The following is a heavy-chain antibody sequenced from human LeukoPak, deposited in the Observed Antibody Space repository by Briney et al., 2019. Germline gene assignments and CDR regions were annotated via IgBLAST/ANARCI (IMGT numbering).Heavy chain of an antibody. V-gene: IGHV4-34*01. J-gene: IGHJ6*03. D-gene: IGHD2-2*02. CDR2: INHSGRT. CDR1: GGSFSDYF. CDR3: ARTFDCSSTSCYTAYYYYMDV. Sequence: PSETLSLTCAVYGGSFSDYFWGWIRQPPGKGLEWIGEINHSGRTYYNPSLKSRVTISVDTSKNQFSLKLSSVTAADTAVYYCARTFDCSSTSCYTAYYYYMDVWGKGTTVTVSS.